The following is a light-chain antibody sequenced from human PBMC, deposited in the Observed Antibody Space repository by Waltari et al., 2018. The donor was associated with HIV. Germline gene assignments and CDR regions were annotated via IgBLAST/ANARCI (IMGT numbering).Light chain of an antibody. CDR1: QTVHYF. V-gene: IGKV3-11*01. CDR2: SAS. CDR3: QHRSAWPPT. Sequence: EIVLTQSPATLSFSQGERATLSCRASQTVHYFLPCYQQEPGRAPRLLIYSASKRATGISDRFSGSGSGTDFTLTISNLEPEDFAFYYCQHRSAWPPTFGGGTRVEIK. J-gene: IGKJ4*01.